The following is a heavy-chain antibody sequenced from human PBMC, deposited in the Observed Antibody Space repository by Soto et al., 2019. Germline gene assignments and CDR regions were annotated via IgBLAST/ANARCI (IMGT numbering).Heavy chain of an antibody. V-gene: IGHV4-61*01. D-gene: IGHD2-15*01. CDR2: IYYSGST. Sequence: QVQLQESGPGLVKPSETLSLTCTVSGGSVSSGSYYWSWIRQPPGKGLEWIGYIYYSGSTNYNPHLRSRVTISVDTSKNQFSLKLSCVTAADTAVYYCARARGGYCSGGSCPGRWFDPWGQGTLVTVSS. CDR1: GGSVSSGSYY. CDR3: ARARGGYCSGGSCPGRWFDP. J-gene: IGHJ5*02.